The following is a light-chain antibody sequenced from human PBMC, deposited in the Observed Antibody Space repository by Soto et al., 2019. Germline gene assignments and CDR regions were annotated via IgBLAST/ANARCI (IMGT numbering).Light chain of an antibody. CDR1: QTISSW. Sequence: DIQLTQSPSPLCDSVADRVTITCRATQTISSWLSWYPQKPGKAPKLLIYKASTLKNGVPSRSSGSGYGAEFPLTISSLQPDFFVTQRPQRSTRYPLTSRGGT. V-gene: IGKV1-5*03. J-gene: IGKJ4*01. CDR2: KAS. CDR3: QRSTRYPLT.